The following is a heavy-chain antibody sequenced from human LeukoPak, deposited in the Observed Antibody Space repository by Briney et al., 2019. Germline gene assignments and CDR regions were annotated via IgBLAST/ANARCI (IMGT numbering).Heavy chain of an antibody. CDR1: GFTFSSYS. V-gene: IGHV3-21*01. J-gene: IGHJ4*02. Sequence: GGSLRLSCAASGFTFSSYSMNWVRQAPGKGLEWVSSISSSSSHIYYADSVKGRFTISRDNAKNSLYLQMNSLRVEDTAVYYCAGRSGSFDYWGQGTLVTVSS. CDR2: ISSSSSHI. CDR3: AGRSGSFDY. D-gene: IGHD3-10*01.